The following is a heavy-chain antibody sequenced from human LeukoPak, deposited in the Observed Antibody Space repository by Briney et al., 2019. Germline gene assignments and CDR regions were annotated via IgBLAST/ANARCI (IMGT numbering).Heavy chain of an antibody. Sequence: SETLSLTCSVSGFFITTTSYYWGWIRQSPGRGLEWIGNIFPNGRTNYNPSLESRFTVSVDTSRNQFSLQLTSVTAADTAVYYCARCLYRFGSYYFDSWGQGILVTVSS. CDR2: IFPNGRT. CDR1: GFFITTTSYY. J-gene: IGHJ4*02. D-gene: IGHD1-26*01. CDR3: ARCLYRFGSYYFDS. V-gene: IGHV4-39*01.